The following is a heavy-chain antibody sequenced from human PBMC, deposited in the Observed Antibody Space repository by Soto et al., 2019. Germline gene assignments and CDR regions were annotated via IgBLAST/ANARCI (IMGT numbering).Heavy chain of an antibody. CDR1: GFTFSSYA. V-gene: IGHV3-30-3*01. Sequence: GGSLRLSCAASGFTFSSYAMHWVRQAPGKGLEWVAVISYDGSNKYYADSVKGRFTISRDNAKNTLYLQMNSLRAEDTAVYYCARGRKYYDFWSGFTYWGQGTLVTVSS. J-gene: IGHJ4*02. CDR3: ARGRKYYDFWSGFTY. D-gene: IGHD3-3*01. CDR2: ISYDGSNK.